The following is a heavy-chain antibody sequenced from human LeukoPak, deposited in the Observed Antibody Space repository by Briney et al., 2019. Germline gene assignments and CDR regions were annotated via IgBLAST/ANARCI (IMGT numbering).Heavy chain of an antibody. D-gene: IGHD2-21*02. CDR1: GGSFSGYY. J-gene: IGHJ4*02. CDR3: ARRLCGGDCYSTFSY. Sequence: PSETLSLTCAVYGGSFSGYYWSWIRQPPGKGLEWIGEVNHSGSTNYNPSLKSRVTISVDTSKNQFSLKLSSVTAADTAVYYCARRLCGGDCYSTFSYWGQGTLVTVSS. V-gene: IGHV4-34*01. CDR2: VNHSGST.